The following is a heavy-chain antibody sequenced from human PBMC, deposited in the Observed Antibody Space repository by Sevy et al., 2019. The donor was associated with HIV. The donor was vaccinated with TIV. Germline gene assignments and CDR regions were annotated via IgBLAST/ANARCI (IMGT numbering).Heavy chain of an antibody. D-gene: IGHD6-6*01. J-gene: IGHJ4*02. CDR1: GFTFSDYY. CDR2: ISSSGSTI. CDR3: ASDGREYSSSFLDY. V-gene: IGHV3-11*01. Sequence: GGSLRLSCAASGFTFSDYYMSWIRQAPGKGLEWVSYISSSGSTIYYADSVKGRFTISRDNAKNSLYLQMNSLRAEDTAVYYCASDGREYSSSFLDYWGQGTLVTVSS.